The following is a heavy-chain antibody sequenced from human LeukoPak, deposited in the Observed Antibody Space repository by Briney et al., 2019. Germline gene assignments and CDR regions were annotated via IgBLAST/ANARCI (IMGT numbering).Heavy chain of an antibody. CDR1: RFTFSSYW. Sequence: GGSLRLSCAASRFTFSSYWMTWVRQAPGKGLEWVANINQDGSEKHYVDSVKGRFTISRDNAKNSLYLQMNSLRAEDTAVYYCARDRSSGIWGQGTLVTVSS. J-gene: IGHJ4*02. CDR3: ARDRSSGI. D-gene: IGHD6-19*01. V-gene: IGHV3-7*01. CDR2: INQDGSEK.